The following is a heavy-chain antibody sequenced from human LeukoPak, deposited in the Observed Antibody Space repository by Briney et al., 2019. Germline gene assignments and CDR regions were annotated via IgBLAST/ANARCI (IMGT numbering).Heavy chain of an antibody. D-gene: IGHD3-22*01. CDR2: INPSDGGA. V-gene: IGHV1-46*01. CDR3: ARKAPHDSSGWYFDL. CDR1: GYTFTSYG. Sequence: ASVKVSCKASGYTFTSYGISWVRQAPGQGLEWMGIINPSDGGASYAQKLQGRLTMSRDTSTSTLYMELSSLRSEDTAIYYCARKAPHDSSGWYFDLWGRGTLVTVSS. J-gene: IGHJ2*01.